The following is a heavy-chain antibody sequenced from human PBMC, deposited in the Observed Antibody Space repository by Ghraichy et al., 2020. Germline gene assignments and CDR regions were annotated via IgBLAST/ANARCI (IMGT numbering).Heavy chain of an antibody. CDR2: ISAYNGNT. V-gene: IGHV1-18*01. J-gene: IGHJ4*02. CDR1: GYTFTSYG. CDR3: ARDIAIIVATTNFDY. D-gene: IGHD5-12*01. Sequence: ASVKVSCKASGYTFTSYGISWVRQAPGQGLEWMGWISAYNGNTNYAQKLQGRVTMTTDTSTSTAYMELRSLRSDDTAMYYCARDIAIIVATTNFDYWGQGTLVTVSS.